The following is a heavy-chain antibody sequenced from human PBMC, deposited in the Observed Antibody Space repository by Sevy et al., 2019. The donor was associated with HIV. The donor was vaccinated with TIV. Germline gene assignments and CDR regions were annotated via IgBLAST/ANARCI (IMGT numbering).Heavy chain of an antibody. CDR1: GGSISSSSYY. J-gene: IGHJ6*02. V-gene: IGHV4-39*01. Sequence: SETLSLTCTVSGGSISSSSYYWAWIRPSPGKGLEWVGGIYYTGPTHSNPSLQSLVTISKDISKNQFFLRLRSVTAADTAMYFCARPNSMASYTLDVWGQGTTVTVSS. CDR2: IYYTGPT. CDR3: ARPNSMASYTLDV. D-gene: IGHD3-10*01.